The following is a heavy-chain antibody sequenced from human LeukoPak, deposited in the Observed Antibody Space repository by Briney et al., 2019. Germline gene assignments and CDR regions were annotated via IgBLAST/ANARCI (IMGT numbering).Heavy chain of an antibody. V-gene: IGHV3-23*01. CDR1: GFTFSSYA. CDR2: ISGSGGST. Sequence: PGGSLTLSCAASGFTFSSYAMSWVRQAPGKGLEWVSAISGSGGSTYYADSVKGRFTISRDNSKNTLYLQMNSLRAEDTAVYYCAKARGGYSYGYAAYFDYWGQGTLVTVSS. CDR3: AKARGGYSYGYAAYFDY. J-gene: IGHJ4*02. D-gene: IGHD5-18*01.